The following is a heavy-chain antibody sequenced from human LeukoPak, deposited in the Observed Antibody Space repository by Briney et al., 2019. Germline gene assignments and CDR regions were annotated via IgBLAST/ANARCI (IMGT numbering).Heavy chain of an antibody. J-gene: IGHJ6*02. CDR1: GFTFSSYW. Sequence: HPGGSLRLSCAASGFTFSSYWMNWARQAPGKGLEWVASINHNGNVNYYVDSVKGRFIISRDNAKNSLYLQMSNLRGVDTAVYFCARGGGLDVWGQGATVTVSS. CDR2: INHNGNVN. V-gene: IGHV3-7*03. D-gene: IGHD3-16*01. CDR3: ARGGGLDV.